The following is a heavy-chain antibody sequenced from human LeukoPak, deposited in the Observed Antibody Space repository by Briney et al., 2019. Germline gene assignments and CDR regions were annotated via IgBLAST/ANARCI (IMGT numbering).Heavy chain of an antibody. CDR1: GLTFSTYW. D-gene: IGHD3-10*01. J-gene: IGHJ3*02. CDR3: ARDLSGRYAFDI. CDR2: INDDGRST. Sequence: GGSLRLSCAASGLTFSTYWMHWVRQAPGKGLVWVSRINDDGRSTAYADSVKGRFTISRDNAKNSLYLQMNSLRDEDTAVYYCARDLSGRYAFDIWGQGTMVTVSS. V-gene: IGHV3-74*01.